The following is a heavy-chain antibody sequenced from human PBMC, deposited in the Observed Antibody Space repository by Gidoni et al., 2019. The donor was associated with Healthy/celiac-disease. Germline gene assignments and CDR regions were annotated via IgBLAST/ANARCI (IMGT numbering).Heavy chain of an antibody. CDR3: TGVGYYWGMDV. CDR2: IKSKTDGGTT. Sequence: EVQLVESGGGLVKPGGSLRLSCAASGFTFSNAWMNWVRQAPGKGLEWGGRIKSKTDGGTTDYAAPVKGRFTISRDDSKNTLYLQMNSLKTEDTAVYYCTGVGYYWGMDVWGQGTTVTVSS. J-gene: IGHJ6*02. CDR1: GFTFSNAW. D-gene: IGHD1-26*01. V-gene: IGHV3-15*07.